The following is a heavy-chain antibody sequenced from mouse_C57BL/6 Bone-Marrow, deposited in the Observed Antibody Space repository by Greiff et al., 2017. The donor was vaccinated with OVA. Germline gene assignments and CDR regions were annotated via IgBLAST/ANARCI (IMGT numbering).Heavy chain of an antibody. D-gene: IGHD2-1*01. Sequence: QVQLQQPGAELVMPGASVKLSCKASGYTFTSYWMHWVKQRPGQGLEWIGEIDPSDSYTNYNQKFKGKSTLTVDKSSSTAYMQLSSLTSEDSAVYYCARWGHDLLWEDYAMDYWGQGTSVTVSS. CDR1: GYTFTSYW. CDR2: IDPSDSYT. J-gene: IGHJ4*01. CDR3: ARWGHDLLWEDYAMDY. V-gene: IGHV1-69*01.